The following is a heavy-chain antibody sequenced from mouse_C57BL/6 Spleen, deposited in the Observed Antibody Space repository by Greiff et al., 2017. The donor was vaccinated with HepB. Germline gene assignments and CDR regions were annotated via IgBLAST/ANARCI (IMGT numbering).Heavy chain of an antibody. D-gene: IGHD1-1*01. J-gene: IGHJ3*01. Sequence: QVQLQQPGAELVMPGASVKLSCKASGYTFTSYWMHWVKQRPGQGLEWIGEIDPSDSYTNYNQKFKGKSTLTVDKSSSTAYMQLSSLTSEDSAVYYCARGNDYYVSSSFAYWGQGTLVTVSA. V-gene: IGHV1-69*01. CDR1: GYTFTSYW. CDR3: ARGNDYYVSSSFAY. CDR2: IDPSDSYT.